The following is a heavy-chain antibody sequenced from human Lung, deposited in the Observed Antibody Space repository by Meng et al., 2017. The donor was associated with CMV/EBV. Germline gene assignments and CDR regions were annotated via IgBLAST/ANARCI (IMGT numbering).Heavy chain of an antibody. CDR3: ARLTGTVYVHWFDS. D-gene: IGHD1-7*01. V-gene: IGHV4-34*01. J-gene: IGHJ5*01. CDR2: IDGTGRT. CDR1: GGSFSGSY. Sequence: SETLSLXXAVYGGSFSGSYWHWIRQPPGMGLEWIGEIDGTGRTKYSPSLNRRVTILLDTSKKQFSLELSSVTAADTAVYYCARLTGTVYVHWFDSWGQGTLVTVSS.